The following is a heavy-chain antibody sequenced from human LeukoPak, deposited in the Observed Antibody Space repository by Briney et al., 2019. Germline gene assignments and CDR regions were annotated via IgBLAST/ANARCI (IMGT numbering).Heavy chain of an antibody. V-gene: IGHV1-46*01. J-gene: IGHJ4*02. CDR2: INPSGGST. CDR3: ASGAIGSLDYGNYFDY. Sequence: ASVKVSCKASGYTLTSYYMHWVRQAPGQGLEWMGIINPSGGSTSYAQKFQGRVTMTRDMSTSTVYMELSSLRSEDTAVYYCASGAIGSLDYGNYFDYWGQGTLVTVSS. D-gene: IGHD3/OR15-3a*01. CDR1: GYTLTSYY.